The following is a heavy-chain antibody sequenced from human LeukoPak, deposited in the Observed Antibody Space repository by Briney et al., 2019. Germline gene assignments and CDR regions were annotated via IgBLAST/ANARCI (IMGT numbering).Heavy chain of an antibody. Sequence: SETLSLTCTVSGGSFSSYYWSWIRQPPGKGLEWIGYIYYSGSTNYNPSLKSRVTISLDTSKNQSSLKLSSVTAADTAVYYCARGTSYDFWSGYSSVGMDVWGQGTTVTVSS. D-gene: IGHD3-3*01. J-gene: IGHJ6*02. CDR2: IYYSGST. V-gene: IGHV4-59*01. CDR3: ARGTSYDFWSGYSSVGMDV. CDR1: GGSFSSYY.